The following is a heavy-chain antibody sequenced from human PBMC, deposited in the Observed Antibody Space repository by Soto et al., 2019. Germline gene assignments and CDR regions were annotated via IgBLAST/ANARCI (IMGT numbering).Heavy chain of an antibody. CDR3: AVFDLITRGFDS. CDR1: GYTFNGYY. J-gene: IGHJ5*01. Sequence: GPSVKVSCKASGYTFNGYYLHWVRQAPGQGLEWMGWINPNNGATDYAQRFRGWVTMTRDTSITTAYMELSRLKSDDTAVYYCAVFDLITRGFDSWGQGTLVTVSS. V-gene: IGHV1-2*04. D-gene: IGHD3-10*01. CDR2: INPNNGAT.